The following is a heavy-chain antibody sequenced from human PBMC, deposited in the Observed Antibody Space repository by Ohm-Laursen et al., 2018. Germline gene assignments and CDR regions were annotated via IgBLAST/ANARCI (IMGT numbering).Heavy chain of an antibody. CDR1: GGSFSGYY. CDR3: ARKTDWNHYYFDY. CDR2: INHSGST. V-gene: IGHV4-34*01. Sequence: GTLSLTCAVYGGSFSGYYWSWIRQPPGKGLEWIGEINHSGSTNYNPSLKSRVTISVDTSKNQFSLKLSSVTAADTAMYYCARKTDWNHYYFDYWGQGTLVTVSS. D-gene: IGHD1-1*01. J-gene: IGHJ4*02.